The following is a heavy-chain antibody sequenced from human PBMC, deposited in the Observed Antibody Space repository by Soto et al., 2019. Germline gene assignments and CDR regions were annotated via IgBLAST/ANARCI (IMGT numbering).Heavy chain of an antibody. D-gene: IGHD3-22*01. J-gene: IGHJ4*02. Sequence: SETLSLTCTVSGGSVSSGGYYWSWIRQHPGKGLEWIGYIYYSGSTYYNPSLKSRVTISVDTSKNQFSLKLSSVTAADTAVYYCARGGPTYYYDSSGYYRLDYWGQGTLVTVSS. CDR1: GGSVSSGGYY. CDR3: ARGGPTYYYDSSGYYRLDY. CDR2: IYYSGST. V-gene: IGHV4-31*03.